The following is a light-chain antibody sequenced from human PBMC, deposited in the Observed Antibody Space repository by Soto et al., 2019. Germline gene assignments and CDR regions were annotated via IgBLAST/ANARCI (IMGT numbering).Light chain of an antibody. CDR1: NIGTKS. V-gene: IGLV3-21*02. CDR2: DDT. J-gene: IGLJ3*02. CDR3: QVWDDSIDHWV. Sequence: SYELTQPPSVSVAPGQTARTTCGGNNIGTKSVHWYQQRPGQAPVLVLYDDTDRPSGIPRRFSGSNSGNTATLAISRVEAGDEADYYCQVWDDSIDHWVFGGGTKLTVL.